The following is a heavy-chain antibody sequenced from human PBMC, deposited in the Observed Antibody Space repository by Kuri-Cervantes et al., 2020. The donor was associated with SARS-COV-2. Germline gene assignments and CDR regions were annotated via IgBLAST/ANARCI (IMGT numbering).Heavy chain of an antibody. D-gene: IGHD6-13*01. V-gene: IGHV3-21*01. CDR2: ISSTSSYI. J-gene: IGHJ6*03. CDR1: GFTFSSYS. Sequence: WGSLRLSCAASGFTFSSYSMNWVRQAPGKGLEWVSSISSTSSYIYYADSVKGRFTISRDNAKNSLYLQMNSLRAEDTAVYYCARDCSSPYKYYYYYYMDVWGKGTTVTVSS. CDR3: ARDCSSPYKYYYYYYMDV.